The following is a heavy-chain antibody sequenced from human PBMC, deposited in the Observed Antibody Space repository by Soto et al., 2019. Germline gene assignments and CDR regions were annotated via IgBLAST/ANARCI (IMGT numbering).Heavy chain of an antibody. CDR2: ISYHGSIK. CDR3: ARSYGDPYYFDY. Sequence: QMPLVESGGGVAQPGRSLRLSCAASGFTFSSYAMHWVRQAPGKGLEWVAVISYHGSIKYYADSVKGRFTISRDNSKNTLFLQINSLRLEDTALYFCARSYGDPYYFDYWGQGTPVTVSS. J-gene: IGHJ4*02. D-gene: IGHD4-17*01. V-gene: IGHV3-30-3*01. CDR1: GFTFSSYA.